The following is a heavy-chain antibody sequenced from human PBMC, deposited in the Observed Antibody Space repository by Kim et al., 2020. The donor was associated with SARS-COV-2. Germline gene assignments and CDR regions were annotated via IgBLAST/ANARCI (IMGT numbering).Heavy chain of an antibody. J-gene: IGHJ5*02. CDR2: IKQHGSEK. V-gene: IGHV3-7*01. Sequence: GGSLRLSCAASGFTFSSYWMSWVRQAPGKGLEWVANIKQHGSEKYYVDSVKGRFTISRDNAKNSLYLQMNSLRAEDTAVYYCARLTKIYGSGRTATVPSWFDPWGQGTLVTVSS. CDR3: ARLTKIYGSGRTATVPSWFDP. D-gene: IGHD3-10*01. CDR1: GFTFSSYW.